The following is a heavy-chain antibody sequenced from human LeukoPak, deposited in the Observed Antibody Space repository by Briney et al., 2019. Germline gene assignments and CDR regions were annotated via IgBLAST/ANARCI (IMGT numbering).Heavy chain of an antibody. CDR1: GFTFSSYA. V-gene: IGHV3-23*01. CDR3: AKVIRMILPVS. D-gene: IGHD3-16*01. Sequence: GGSLRLSCVVSGFTFSSYAMNWVRQAPGKGLEWVSGISDSGDSAYYADFVKGRFTISRDNSKNTLYLQMNSLRAEDTAVYYCAKVIRMILPVSWGQGTLVTVSS. J-gene: IGHJ4*02. CDR2: ISDSGDSA.